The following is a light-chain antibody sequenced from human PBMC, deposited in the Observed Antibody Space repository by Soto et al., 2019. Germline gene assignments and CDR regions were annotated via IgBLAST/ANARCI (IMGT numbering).Light chain of an antibody. Sequence: QSVLAQPPSASGTPGQRVTISCSGSNSNIGRNIVNWYQQLPGTAPKLLLYNNNQRPSGVPDRFSGSKSGPSASLAIRGPQSEDEADYYCAAWGDRLNSYVFGNGTKVTV. CDR1: NSNIGRNI. V-gene: IGLV1-44*01. J-gene: IGLJ1*01. CDR2: NNN. CDR3: AAWGDRLNSYV.